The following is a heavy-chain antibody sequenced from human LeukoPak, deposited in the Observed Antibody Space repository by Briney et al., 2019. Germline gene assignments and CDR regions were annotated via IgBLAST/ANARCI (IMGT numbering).Heavy chain of an antibody. D-gene: IGHD6-13*01. V-gene: IGHV3-48*03. CDR1: GFTFTAYE. Sequence: GGSLRLSCAASGFTFTAYEMNWVRQAPGKGLEWVSYISHSGNTIYYADSVKGRFTISRDNAKNSLYLQMNSLRAEDTALYYCAQVTSPGTLGMDVWGQGTTVTVSS. J-gene: IGHJ6*02. CDR3: AQVTSPGTLGMDV. CDR2: ISHSGNTI.